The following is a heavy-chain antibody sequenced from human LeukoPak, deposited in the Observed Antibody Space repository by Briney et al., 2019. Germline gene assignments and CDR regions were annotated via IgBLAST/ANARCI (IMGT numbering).Heavy chain of an antibody. V-gene: IGHV3-23*01. D-gene: IGHD2/OR15-2a*01. CDR2: IGGAGGST. CDR3: VKRETSGGNYFFDY. J-gene: IGHJ4*02. CDR1: GFTFSSYA. Sequence: GGSLRLSCAASGFTFSSYALSWVRQAPGKGLEWVSGIGGAGGSTNYADSVRGRFAISRDNSKNTLYLQMNSLRPEDTAVYYCVKRETSGGNYFFDYWGQGTLVTVSS.